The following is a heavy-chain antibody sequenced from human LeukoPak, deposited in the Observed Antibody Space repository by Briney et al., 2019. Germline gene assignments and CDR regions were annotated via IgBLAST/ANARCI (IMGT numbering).Heavy chain of an antibody. D-gene: IGHD4-17*01. Sequence: ASVKVSCKASGYNFIDYNIHWVRRVPGQGLEWMAWINPNIGVTNYAPKFQGRVSLTRDTSIRTAYMELSSLRSDDTAVYYCALRRQSGAFFDFWAQGTLIIVSS. CDR1: GYNFIDYN. CDR2: INPNIGVT. V-gene: IGHV1-2*02. CDR3: ALRRQSGAFFDF. J-gene: IGHJ4*02.